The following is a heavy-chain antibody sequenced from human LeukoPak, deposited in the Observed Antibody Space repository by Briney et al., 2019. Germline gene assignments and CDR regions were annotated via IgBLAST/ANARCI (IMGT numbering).Heavy chain of an antibody. D-gene: IGHD6-13*01. V-gene: IGHV3-48*03. CDR3: TRGRSSSWYNY. J-gene: IGHJ4*02. CDR2: ISTSGSSI. Sequence: PGGSLRLSCAASGLTFSRYEMNWVRHAPRKGREWVSYISTSGSSIYYAHSVKGRFTISRDNAKNLLFLQMNMLRAEDTAVYCCTRGRSSSWYNYWGQGTLVTVSS. CDR1: GLTFSRYE.